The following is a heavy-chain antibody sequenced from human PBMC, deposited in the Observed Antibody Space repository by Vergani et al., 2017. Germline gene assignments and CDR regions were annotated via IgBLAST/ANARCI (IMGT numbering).Heavy chain of an antibody. CDR2: LSASDRRT. CDR3: AKVGRSEVAGTFGAFDI. CDR1: GFTFIMHA. Sequence: EVQLLESGGDLVQPGGSLRLSCGASGFTFIMHAMSWVRQAPGKGLEWVSTLSASDRRTHYADSVKGRFTISRDISKNTLFLHMNSLRPEDTAVYYCAKVGRSEVAGTFGAFDIWGQGTMVTVSS. J-gene: IGHJ3*02. D-gene: IGHD6-19*01. V-gene: IGHV3-23*01.